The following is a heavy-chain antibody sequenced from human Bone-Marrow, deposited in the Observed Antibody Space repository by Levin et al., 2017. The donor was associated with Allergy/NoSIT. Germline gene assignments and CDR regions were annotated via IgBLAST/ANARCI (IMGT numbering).Heavy chain of an antibody. J-gene: IGHJ1*01. CDR2: INPSGGST. D-gene: IGHD4-17*01. CDR3: ARDAHPTVTTFIQH. Sequence: GESLKISCKASGYTFTSYYMHWVRQAPGQGLEWMGIINPSGGSTSYAQKFQGRVTMTRDTSTSTVYMELSSLRSEDTAVYYCARDAHPTVTTFIQHWGQGTLVTVSS. CDR1: GYTFTSYY. V-gene: IGHV1-46*01.